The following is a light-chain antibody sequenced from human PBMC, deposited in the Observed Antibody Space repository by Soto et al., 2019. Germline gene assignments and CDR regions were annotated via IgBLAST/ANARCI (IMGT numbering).Light chain of an antibody. J-gene: IGLJ7*01. V-gene: IGLV1-44*01. CDR2: SNN. CDR3: AAWDDSLNGAV. Sequence: QSVLTQPPSASGTPGQRVTFFCSGSSSNIGSNTVNWYQQLPGTAPKLLIYSNNQRPSGVPDRFSGSKSGTSASLAISGLQSEDEADYYCAAWDDSLNGAVFGGGTQLTVL. CDR1: SSNIGSNT.